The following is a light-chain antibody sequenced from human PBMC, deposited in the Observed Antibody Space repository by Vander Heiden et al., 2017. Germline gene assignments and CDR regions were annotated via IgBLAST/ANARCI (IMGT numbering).Light chain of an antibody. J-gene: IGKJ3*01. CDR3: QQYYSTPVT. V-gene: IGKV4-1*01. CDR1: HSVLSSSSNRNY. CDR2: GAS. Sequence: IVIPQFPDALAVSVCERATINYKSSHSVLSSSSNRNYLAWYQQKPGQAPKLLIYGASTRESGVPDRFSGSGSGTDFTLTISSLQAEDAAVYYCQQYYSTPVTFGPGTKVDIK.